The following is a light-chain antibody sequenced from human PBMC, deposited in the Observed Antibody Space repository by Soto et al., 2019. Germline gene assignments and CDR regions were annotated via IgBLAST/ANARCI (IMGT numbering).Light chain of an antibody. V-gene: IGKV3-20*01. J-gene: IGKJ5*01. CDR2: SAS. Sequence: EFVLTQSPGTLSLSPGETATLSCRAIQRLTSDYLAWYQQKPGQAPRLLIFSASSRATGIPDKFSGSGSGTDFTLTINRLEPEDFAVYFCQQYDSTPPIPFGQGTRLENK. CDR1: QRLTSDY. CDR3: QQYDSTPPIP.